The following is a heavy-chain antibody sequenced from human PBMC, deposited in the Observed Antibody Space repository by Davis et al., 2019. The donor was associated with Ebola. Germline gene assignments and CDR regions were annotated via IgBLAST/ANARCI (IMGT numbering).Heavy chain of an antibody. D-gene: IGHD2-15*01. V-gene: IGHV3-21*01. J-gene: IGHJ4*02. Sequence: GESLKISCAASGFTFSSYSMNWVRQAPGKGLEWVSSISSSSSYIYYADSVKGRFTISRDNAKNSLYLQMNSLRAEDTAVYYCARDEIVAATPQLDYWGQGTLVTVSS. CDR1: GFTFSSYS. CDR2: ISSSSSYI. CDR3: ARDEIVAATPQLDY.